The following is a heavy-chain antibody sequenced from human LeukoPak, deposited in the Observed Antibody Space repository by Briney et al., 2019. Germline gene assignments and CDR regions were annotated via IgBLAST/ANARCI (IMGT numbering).Heavy chain of an antibody. J-gene: IGHJ3*02. CDR2: IIPILGIA. CDR3: ARAVRGYSSGYYYEGAFDI. Sequence: ASVKVSCKASGGTFSSYAISWVRQAPGQGLEWMGRIIPILGIANYAQKFQGRVTITADKSTSTAYMELSSPRSEDTAAYYCARAVRGYSSGYYYEGAFDIWGQGTMVTVSS. CDR1: GGTFSSYA. D-gene: IGHD3-22*01. V-gene: IGHV1-69*04.